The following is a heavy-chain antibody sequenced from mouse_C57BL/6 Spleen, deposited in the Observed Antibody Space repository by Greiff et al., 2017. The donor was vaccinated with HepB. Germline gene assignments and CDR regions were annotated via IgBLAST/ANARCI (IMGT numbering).Heavy chain of an antibody. J-gene: IGHJ2*01. CDR3: ASDPYYFVY. CDR1: GFTFSSYG. Sequence: EVMLVESGGDLVKPGGSLKLSCAASGFTFSSYGMSWVRQTPDKRLEWVATISSGGSYTYYPDSVKGRFTISRDNAKNTLYLQMSSLKSEDTAMYYCASDPYYFVYWGQGTTLTVSS. CDR2: ISSGGSYT. V-gene: IGHV5-6*01.